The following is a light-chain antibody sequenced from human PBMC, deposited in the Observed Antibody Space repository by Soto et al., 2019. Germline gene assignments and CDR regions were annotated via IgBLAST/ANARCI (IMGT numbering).Light chain of an antibody. CDR3: QQSYTTPLT. CDR2: ASS. V-gene: IGKV1-39*01. J-gene: IGKJ4*01. Sequence: DIQMTQSPSSLSVSVGDRVTITCRARQYISDFLNWYQQKPGKAPVILIYASSTLQSGVPSRFTGSRSETNFTLIICSLQPEDFATYYCQQSYTTPLTFGGGTKVDIK. CDR1: QYISDF.